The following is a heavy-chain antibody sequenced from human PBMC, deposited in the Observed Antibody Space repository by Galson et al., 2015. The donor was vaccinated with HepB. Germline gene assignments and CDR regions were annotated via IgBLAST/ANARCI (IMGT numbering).Heavy chain of an antibody. Sequence: SVKVSCKASGYTFTSYAMNWVRQAPGQGLEWMGWINTNTGNPTYAQGFTGRFVFSLDTSVSTAYLQISSLKAEDTAVYYCASSQQLALDEYYFDYWGQGTLVTVSS. CDR1: GYTFTSYA. V-gene: IGHV7-4-1*02. CDR3: ASSQQLALDEYYFDY. CDR2: INTNTGNP. D-gene: IGHD6-13*01. J-gene: IGHJ4*02.